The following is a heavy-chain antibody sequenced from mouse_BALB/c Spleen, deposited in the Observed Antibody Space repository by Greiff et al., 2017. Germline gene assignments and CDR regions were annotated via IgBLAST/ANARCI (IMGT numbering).Heavy chain of an antibody. Sequence: EVQRVESGGGLVKPGGSLKLSCAASGFTFSSYAMSWVRQSPEKRLEWVAEISSGGSYTYYPDTVTGRFTISRDNAKNTLYLEMSSLRSEDTAMYYCARETTGFAYWGQGTLVTVSA. CDR1: GFTFSSYA. V-gene: IGHV5-9-4*01. CDR2: ISSGGSYT. CDR3: ARETTGFAY. D-gene: IGHD1-1*01. J-gene: IGHJ3*01.